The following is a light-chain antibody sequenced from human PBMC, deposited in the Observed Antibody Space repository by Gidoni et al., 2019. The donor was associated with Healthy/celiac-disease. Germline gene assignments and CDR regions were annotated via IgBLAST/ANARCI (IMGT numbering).Light chain of an antibody. CDR2: QDS. V-gene: IGLV3-1*01. CDR1: KLGDKY. J-gene: IGLJ2*01. Sequence: SYELTQPPPVSVSPGQTASITCPGDKLGDKYACWYQQKPGQSPVLVIYQDSKRPSGIPERVSGSNSGNTATLTISGTQAMDEADYYCQAWDGSTVVFGGGTKLTVL. CDR3: QAWDGSTVV.